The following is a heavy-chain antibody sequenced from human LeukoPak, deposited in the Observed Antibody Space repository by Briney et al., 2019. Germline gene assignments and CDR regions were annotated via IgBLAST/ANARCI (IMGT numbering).Heavy chain of an antibody. D-gene: IGHD3-10*01. J-gene: IGHJ6*02. CDR1: GGSFSGYY. Sequence: PSETLPLTCAVYGGSFSGYYWSWIRQPPGKGLEWIGEINHSGSTNYNPSLKSRVTISVDTSKNQFSLKLSSVTAADTAVYYCARNVLLWFGERYYGMDVWGQGTTVTVSS. CDR3: ARNVLLWFGERYYGMDV. V-gene: IGHV4-34*01. CDR2: INHSGST.